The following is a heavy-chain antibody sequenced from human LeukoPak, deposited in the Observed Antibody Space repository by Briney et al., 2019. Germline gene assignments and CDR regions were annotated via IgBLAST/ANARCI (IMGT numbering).Heavy chain of an antibody. Sequence: ASVKVSRKASGYTFTGFFMNWVRQAPGQGLEWMGRINPNSGDTSYAQKFQGRVTMTRDTSITTAYMDLSSLTSDDTAMYYCARWGELTGVGNWGQGTLVTVSS. J-gene: IGHJ4*02. CDR1: GYTFTGFF. CDR2: INPNSGDT. V-gene: IGHV1-2*02. CDR3: ARWGELTGVGN. D-gene: IGHD1-7*01.